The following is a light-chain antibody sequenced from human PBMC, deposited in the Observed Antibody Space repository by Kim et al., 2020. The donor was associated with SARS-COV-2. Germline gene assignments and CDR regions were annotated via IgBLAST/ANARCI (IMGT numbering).Light chain of an antibody. CDR1: QGVARY. V-gene: IGKV1-9*01. CDR3: QQVNNYPTS. CDR2: DAS. J-gene: IGKJ3*01. Sequence: ASVGDRVTITWRASQGVARYLVWYQQKPGKAPKLLIYDASTLHDGVPSRFSGSGSGTDFTLTISSLQPEDYATYYCQQVNNYPTSFGPGTKVDIK.